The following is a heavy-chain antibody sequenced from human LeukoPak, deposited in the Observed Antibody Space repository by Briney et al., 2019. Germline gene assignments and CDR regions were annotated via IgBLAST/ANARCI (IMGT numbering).Heavy chain of an antibody. V-gene: IGHV4-38-2*01. CDR1: GYSISSGYY. CDR2: IYHSGST. Sequence: SETLSLTCAVSGYSISSGYYWGWIRQPPGKGLEWIGSIYHSGSTYYNPSLKSRVTISVDTSKNQFSLKLSSVTAADTAVYYCARQALYYYYMDVWGEGTTVTVSS. CDR3: ARQALYYYYMDV. J-gene: IGHJ6*03.